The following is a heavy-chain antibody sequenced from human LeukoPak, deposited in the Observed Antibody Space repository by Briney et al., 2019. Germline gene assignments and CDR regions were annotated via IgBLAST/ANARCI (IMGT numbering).Heavy chain of an antibody. CDR2: IYYSGST. D-gene: IGHD6-25*01. Sequence: KPSETLSLTCTVSGGSISSYYWSWIRQPPGKGLEWIGYIYYSGSTNYNPSLKSRVTISVDTSKNQFSLKLSSVTAADTAVYYCARVGGVYNWFDPWGQGTLVTVSS. CDR3: ARVGGVYNWFDP. V-gene: IGHV4-59*01. CDR1: GGSISSYY. J-gene: IGHJ5*02.